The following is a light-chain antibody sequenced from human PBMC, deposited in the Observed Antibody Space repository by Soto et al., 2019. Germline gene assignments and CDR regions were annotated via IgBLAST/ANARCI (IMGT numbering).Light chain of an antibody. V-gene: IGKV1-39*01. J-gene: IGKJ3*01. CDR1: QSISAW. CDR2: GAS. CDR3: QQTYSTPCT. Sequence: DIQMTQSPSTLSASVGDRVSINCRASQSISAWLAWYQQKPGKTPRLLIYGASTLQSGVPSRFSGSGSGTDFTLTISSLRPEDFASYYCQQTYSTPCTFGPGTKVD.